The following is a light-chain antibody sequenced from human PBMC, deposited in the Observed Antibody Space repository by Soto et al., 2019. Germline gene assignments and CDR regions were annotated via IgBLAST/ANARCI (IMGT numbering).Light chain of an antibody. Sequence: QSALTQPASVSGSPGQSITISCTGTSSDVGSYNLVSWYQQHPGKAPKLMIYEGGKRPSGVSNRFSGSKSGNTASLTISGLQAEDEADYYCCSYAGSSTPRLVFGGGTKLTVL. V-gene: IGLV2-23*01. CDR2: EGG. CDR3: CSYAGSSTPRLV. CDR1: SSDVGSYNL. J-gene: IGLJ2*01.